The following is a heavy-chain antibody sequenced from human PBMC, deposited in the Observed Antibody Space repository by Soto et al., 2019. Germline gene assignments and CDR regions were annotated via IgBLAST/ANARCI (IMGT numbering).Heavy chain of an antibody. Sequence: GGSLRLSCAASGFTFSSYGMHWVRQAPGKGLEWVAFIWHDGGNKFYAESVKGRFTISRDNSKNTLYLQMTSLSAEDTAMYYCARDGDVNTGFGKDYWGQGTLVTVS. CDR2: IWHDGGNK. J-gene: IGHJ4*02. CDR3: ARDGDVNTGFGKDY. V-gene: IGHV3-33*01. D-gene: IGHD3-16*01. CDR1: GFTFSSYG.